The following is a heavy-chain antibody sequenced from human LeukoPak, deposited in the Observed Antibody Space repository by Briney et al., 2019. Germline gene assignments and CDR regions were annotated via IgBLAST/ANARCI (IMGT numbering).Heavy chain of an antibody. CDR1: GGTFSSYA. Sequence: ASVKVSCKASGGTFSSYAISWVRQAPGQGLEWMGGITPISGTANYAQKFQGRVTITADESTSTAYMELSSLRSEDTAVYYCARGRDYYDSPFDYWGQGTLVTVSS. CDR3: ARGRDYYDSPFDY. D-gene: IGHD3-22*01. J-gene: IGHJ4*02. CDR2: ITPISGTA. V-gene: IGHV1-69*01.